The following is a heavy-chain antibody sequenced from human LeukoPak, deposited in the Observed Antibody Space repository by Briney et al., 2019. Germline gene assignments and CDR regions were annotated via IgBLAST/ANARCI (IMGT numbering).Heavy chain of an antibody. CDR2: ISNGGGST. J-gene: IGHJ4*02. D-gene: IGHD6-13*01. V-gene: IGHV3-23*01. Sequence: GGSLRLSCAASGFTFSSYAMGWVRLAPGKGLEWVSAISNGGGSTYYADSVRGRFTISRDNSKNTLFLQVNSLRAEDSAVYYCTVSSFSSTWYSWVHWGQGTLVTVAS. CDR3: TVSSFSSTWYSWVH. CDR1: GFTFSSYA.